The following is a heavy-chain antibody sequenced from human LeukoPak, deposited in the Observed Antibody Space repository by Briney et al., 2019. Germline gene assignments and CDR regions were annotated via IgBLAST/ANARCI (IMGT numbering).Heavy chain of an antibody. CDR3: ARDRCSGGSCYSLDN. D-gene: IGHD2-15*01. CDR1: GYTFTTYY. J-gene: IGHJ4*02. Sequence: GASVKVSCKASGYTFTTYYMHWVRQAPGQGLEWMGIINPSGGSTGYAQKFQGRVTMTRVTSTSTVYMELSSLRSEDTAVYYCARDRCSGGSCYSLDNWGQGSLVTVSS. V-gene: IGHV1-46*01. CDR2: INPSGGST.